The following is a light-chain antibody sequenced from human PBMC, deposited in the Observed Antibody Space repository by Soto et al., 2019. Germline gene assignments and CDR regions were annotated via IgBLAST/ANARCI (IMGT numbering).Light chain of an antibody. Sequence: DIQLAQSPSFLSASVGDRATITCRATRTINTYLNWFQQKPGEPPRPLIDGASTLHDGVPSRFSGSGSGADFTLTINGLEPEDSAVSYCQQRGNWPPTWTFCQGTKVDI. CDR1: RTINTY. CDR2: GAS. J-gene: IGKJ1*01. V-gene: IGKV1-39*02. CDR3: QQRGNWPPTWT.